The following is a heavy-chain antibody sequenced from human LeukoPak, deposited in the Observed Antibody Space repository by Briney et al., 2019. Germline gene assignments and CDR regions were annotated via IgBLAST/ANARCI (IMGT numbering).Heavy chain of an antibody. V-gene: IGHV3-30*04. J-gene: IGHJ4*02. CDR2: ISYDGTNK. CDR1: GFTFSSYA. D-gene: IGHD5-24*01. Sequence: GGSLRLSCAASGFTFSSYAMHWVRQAPGKGLEWVAVISYDGTNKYYADSVKGRFTISRDNSKNTLYLQMNSLRAEDTAVYYCAREVLKWLQLSGVDYWGQGTLVTVSS. CDR3: AREVLKWLQLSGVDY.